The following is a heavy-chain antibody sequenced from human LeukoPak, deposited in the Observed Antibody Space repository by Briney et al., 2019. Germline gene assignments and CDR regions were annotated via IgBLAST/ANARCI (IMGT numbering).Heavy chain of an antibody. CDR1: GFTFSSYW. CDR3: ARASGQWLFYWFDP. D-gene: IGHD6-19*01. Sequence: GGSLRLSCAASGFTFSSYWMSWVRQAPGKGLEWVANIKQDGSEKYYVDSVRGRFTISRDNAKNSLYLQMNSLRAEDTALYYCARASGQWLFYWFDPWGQGTLVTVSS. V-gene: IGHV3-7*03. J-gene: IGHJ5*02. CDR2: IKQDGSEK.